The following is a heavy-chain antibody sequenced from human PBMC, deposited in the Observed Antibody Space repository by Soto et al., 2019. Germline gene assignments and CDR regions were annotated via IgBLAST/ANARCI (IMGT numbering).Heavy chain of an antibody. J-gene: IGHJ6*02. CDR1: GYTFTSYY. CDR2: INPSGGST. Sequence: ASVKVSCKASGYTFTSYYMHWVRQAPGQGLEWMGIINPSGGSTSYAQKFQGRVTMTRDTSTSTVYMELSSLRSEDTAVYYRARDLVSSGWYGRSPGMDVWGQGTTVTVSS. CDR3: ARDLVSSGWYGRSPGMDV. D-gene: IGHD6-19*01. V-gene: IGHV1-46*01.